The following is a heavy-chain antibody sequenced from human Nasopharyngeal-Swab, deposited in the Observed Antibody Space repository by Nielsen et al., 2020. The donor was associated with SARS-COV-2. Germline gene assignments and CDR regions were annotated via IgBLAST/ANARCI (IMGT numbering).Heavy chain of an antibody. CDR3: ARGGPLLSYYDSSGSYFDY. V-gene: IGHV6-1*01. CDR2: TYYRSKWYN. J-gene: IGHJ4*02. Sequence: WIRQSPSRGLEWLGRTYYRSKWYNDYAVSVKSRITINPDTSKNQFSLKLSSVTAADTAVYYCARGGPLLSYYDSSGSYFDYWGQGTLVTVSS. D-gene: IGHD3-22*01.